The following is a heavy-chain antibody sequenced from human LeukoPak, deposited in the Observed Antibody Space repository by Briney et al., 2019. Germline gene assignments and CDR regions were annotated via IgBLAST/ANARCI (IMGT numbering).Heavy chain of an antibody. J-gene: IGHJ5*02. CDR1: GFTFSSYG. CDR3: AKPSTGGATPPSGVNWVDP. V-gene: IGHV3-30*02. D-gene: IGHD3-10*01. CDR2: IRYDGSNK. Sequence: GGSLRPSCAASGFTFSSYGMHWVRQAPGKGLEWVAFIRYDGSNKYYADSVKGRFTISRDNSKNTLYLQMNSLRAEDTAVYYWAKPSTGGATPPSGVNWVDPWGQGTLVTVPS.